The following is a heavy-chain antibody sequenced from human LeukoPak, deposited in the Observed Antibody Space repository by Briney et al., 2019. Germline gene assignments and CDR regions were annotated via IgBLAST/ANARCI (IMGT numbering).Heavy chain of an antibody. J-gene: IGHJ2*01. CDR3: ARQTYSSSWYSDWYFDL. CDR1: GGSISSYY. CDR2: IYTSGST. V-gene: IGHV4-4*07. D-gene: IGHD6-13*01. Sequence: SETLSLTCTVSGGSISSYYWSWIRQPAGKGLEWIGRIYTSGSTNYNPSLKSRVTMSVDTSKNQFSLKLSSVTAADTAVYYCARQTYSSSWYSDWYFDLWGRGTLVTVSS.